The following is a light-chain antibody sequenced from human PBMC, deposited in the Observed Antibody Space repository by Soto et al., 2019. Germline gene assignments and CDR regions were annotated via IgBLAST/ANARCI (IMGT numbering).Light chain of an antibody. CDR2: DVS. Sequence: QSAPTQPASVSGSPGQSITISCTGTSSDVGAYDFVSWYQQHPDKAPKLMIYDVSNRPSGVSDRFSGSKSGNTASLTISGVLAEDEADYYCTSYTSSNTLYVFGTGTKVTVL. CDR3: TSYTSSNTLYV. V-gene: IGLV2-14*01. CDR1: SSDVGAYDF. J-gene: IGLJ1*01.